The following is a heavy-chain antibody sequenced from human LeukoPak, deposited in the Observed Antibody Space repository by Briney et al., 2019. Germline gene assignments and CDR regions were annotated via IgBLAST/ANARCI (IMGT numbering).Heavy chain of an antibody. CDR2: IYYSGST. Sequence: SETLSLTCTVSGGSISSSSYYWGWIRQPPGKGLEWIGSIYYSGSTYYNPSLKSRVTISVDTSKNQFSLKLSSVTAADTAVYYCARAHFFPITMIVSWGQGTLVTVSS. CDR1: GGSISSSSYY. V-gene: IGHV4-39*01. CDR3: ARAHFFPITMIVS. J-gene: IGHJ5*02. D-gene: IGHD3-22*01.